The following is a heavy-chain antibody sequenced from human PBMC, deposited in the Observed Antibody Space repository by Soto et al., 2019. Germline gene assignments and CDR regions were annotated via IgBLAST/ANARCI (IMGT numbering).Heavy chain of an antibody. CDR3: AKLGSSSWSPHYYFDY. Sequence: EVQLLESGGGLVQPGGSLRLSCAASGFTFNNYAMGWVRQAPGKGLELVSAITDSGDDTYYIDSVKGRFTISRDNSKGTLYLQMNSLRAEETAIYYCAKLGSSSWSPHYYFDYWGQGTLVTVSS. V-gene: IGHV3-23*01. CDR2: ITDSGDDT. D-gene: IGHD2-2*01. CDR1: GFTFNNYA. J-gene: IGHJ4*02.